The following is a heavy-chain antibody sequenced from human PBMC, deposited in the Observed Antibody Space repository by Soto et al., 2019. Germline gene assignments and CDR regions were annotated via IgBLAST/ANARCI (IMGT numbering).Heavy chain of an antibody. CDR1: GFTFGSYA. J-gene: IGHJ4*02. CDR2: ISGSGGRT. CDR3: AKVSMTTVTDRYFDY. D-gene: IGHD4-17*01. V-gene: IGHV3-23*01. Sequence: GGSLRLSCAASGFTFGSYAMSWVRQAPGKGLEWVSAISGSGGRTYYADSVKGRFTISRDNSKNTLYLQMNSLRAEDTAVYYCAKVSMTTVTDRYFDYWGQGTLVTVSS.